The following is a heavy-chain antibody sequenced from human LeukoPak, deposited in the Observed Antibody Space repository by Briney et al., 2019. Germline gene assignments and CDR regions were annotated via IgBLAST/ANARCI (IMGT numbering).Heavy chain of an antibody. CDR3: ARGKGGTLTNFDY. D-gene: IGHD1-1*01. J-gene: IGHJ4*02. V-gene: IGHV1-2*02. CDR1: GYXFTDYY. CDR2: VNPNSGGT. Sequence: GASVKVSCKASGYXFTDYYMHWVRQAPGQGLEWVGWVNPNSGGTNYAQYFQGRVTMTRDTSISTAYMELSRLRSDDTAVYYCARGKGGTLTNFDYWGQGTLVTVSS.